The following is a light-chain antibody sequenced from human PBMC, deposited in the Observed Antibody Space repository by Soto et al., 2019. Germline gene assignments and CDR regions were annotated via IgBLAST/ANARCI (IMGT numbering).Light chain of an antibody. Sequence: EIVLTQSPGTLSLSPGERATLSCRASQSVSSSYLAWYQQKPGQAPRLLIYGASSRATGIPDRFSGSGSGTDFTLTISRLEPEDFALNYWQQYGSSPLYTFGQLTMVDIK. J-gene: IGKJ2*01. CDR2: GAS. V-gene: IGKV3-20*01. CDR1: QSVSSSY. CDR3: QQYGSSPLYT.